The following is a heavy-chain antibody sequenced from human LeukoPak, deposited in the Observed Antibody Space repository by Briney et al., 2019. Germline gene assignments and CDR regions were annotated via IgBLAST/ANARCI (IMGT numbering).Heavy chain of an antibody. V-gene: IGHV1-18*01. CDR1: GGTFSSYA. D-gene: IGHD3-22*01. J-gene: IGHJ4*02. Sequence: RWASVKVSCKASGGTFSSYAISWVRQAPGQGLEWMGWISAYNGNTNYAQKLQGRVTMTTDTSTSTAYMELRSLRSDDTAVYYCARDGYYDSSFPYWGQGTLVTVSS. CDR3: ARDGYYDSSFPY. CDR2: ISAYNGNT.